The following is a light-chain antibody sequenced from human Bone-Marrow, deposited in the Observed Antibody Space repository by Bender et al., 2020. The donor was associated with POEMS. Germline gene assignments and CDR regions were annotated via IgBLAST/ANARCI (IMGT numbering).Light chain of an antibody. J-gene: IGLJ3*02. Sequence: QSVLTQSPSASGTPGQTVTISCSGDTSNIGSNSVQWYQQFPGTSPKLVIYDDDQRSSGVPNRFSASKSGSSASLAISGLQSEDAADYYCSTWDDRLNAWLFGGGTKLTVL. V-gene: IGLV1-44*01. CDR2: DDD. CDR3: STWDDRLNAWL. CDR1: TSNIGSNS.